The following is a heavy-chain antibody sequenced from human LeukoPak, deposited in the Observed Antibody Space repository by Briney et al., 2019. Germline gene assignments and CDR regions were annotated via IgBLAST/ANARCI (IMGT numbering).Heavy chain of an antibody. D-gene: IGHD5-18*01. CDR1: GFTFSSYS. J-gene: IGHJ5*02. Sequence: GCALRLSCAASGFTFSSYSMSWVRQAPGKGLEGVSAISGSGSSTDYEHPVKVRFTISRDNSKNTLYLQMTSLRAEDTAVYYCAKTLLAATVNNWFDPWGQGTLVTVSS. V-gene: IGHV3-23*01. CDR2: ISGSGSST. CDR3: AKTLLAATVNNWFDP.